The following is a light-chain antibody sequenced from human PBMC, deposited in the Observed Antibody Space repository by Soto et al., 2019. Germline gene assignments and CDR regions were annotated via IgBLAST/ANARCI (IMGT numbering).Light chain of an antibody. CDR2: CAT. J-gene: IGKJ1*01. V-gene: IGKV4-1*01. Sequence: DIVVTQFPESLTVSPGERATIYCRSSQSLLYSSNNQHYLSWYQLKPGQPPKLLITCATARERGFPERFRGSGSGADVTLNSDILQSEDGTTYICHQGYGIPWTFGQGTKV. CDR1: QSLLYSSNNQHY. CDR3: HQGYGIPWT.